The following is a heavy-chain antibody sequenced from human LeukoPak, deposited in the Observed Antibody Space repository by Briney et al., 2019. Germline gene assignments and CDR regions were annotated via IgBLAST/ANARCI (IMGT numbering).Heavy chain of an antibody. CDR3: AGEYCSGGSCLRWFDP. Sequence: ASVKVSCKVSGYTLTELSMHWVRQAPGKGLEWMGGFDPEDGETIYAQKVQGRVTMTEDTSTDTAYMELSSLRSEDTAVYYCAGEYCSGGSCLRWFDPWGQGTLVTVSS. D-gene: IGHD2-15*01. CDR2: FDPEDGET. J-gene: IGHJ5*02. CDR1: GYTLTELS. V-gene: IGHV1-24*01.